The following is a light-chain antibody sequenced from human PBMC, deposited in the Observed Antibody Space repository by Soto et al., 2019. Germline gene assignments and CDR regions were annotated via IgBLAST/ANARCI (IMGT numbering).Light chain of an antibody. J-gene: IGLJ1*01. CDR3: SSFTSSSTFV. V-gene: IGLV2-14*03. CDR1: MRDIGAYNL. CDR2: EVR. Sequence: QSALTQPASVSGSPGQSITISCAGTMRDIGAYNLVSWYQQHPGKAPRLIFYEVRNRPSGVSNRFSGSKSGNTASLTISGLQAEDEADYYCSSFTSSSTFVFGTGTKLTVL.